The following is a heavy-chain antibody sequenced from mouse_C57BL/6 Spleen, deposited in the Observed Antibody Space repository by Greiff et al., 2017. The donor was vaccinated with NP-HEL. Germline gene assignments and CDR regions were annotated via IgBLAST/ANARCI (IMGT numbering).Heavy chain of an antibody. J-gene: IGHJ2*01. D-gene: IGHD1-1*01. Sequence: QVHVKQSGAELVRPGTSVKMSCKASGYTFTNYWIGWAKQRPGHGLEWIGDIYPGGGYTNYNEKFKGKATLTADKSSSTAYMQFSSLTSEDSAIYDCARFGITTVVAYYFDYWGQGTTLTVSS. CDR2: IYPGGGYT. CDR3: ARFGITTVVAYYFDY. CDR1: GYTFTNYW. V-gene: IGHV1-63*01.